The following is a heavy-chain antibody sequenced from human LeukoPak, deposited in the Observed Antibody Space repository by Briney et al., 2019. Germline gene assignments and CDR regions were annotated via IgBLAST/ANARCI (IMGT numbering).Heavy chain of an antibody. J-gene: IGHJ4*02. CDR2: ISYDGSNK. CDR1: GFTFSSYG. D-gene: IGHD4-17*01. V-gene: IGHV3-30*18. Sequence: GRSLRLSCAASGFTFSSYGMHWVRQAPGKGLEWVAVISYDGSNKYYADSVEGRFTISRDNSKNTLYLQMNSLRAEDTAVYYCAKASHDYGDYEDYWGQGTLVTVSS. CDR3: AKASHDYGDYEDY.